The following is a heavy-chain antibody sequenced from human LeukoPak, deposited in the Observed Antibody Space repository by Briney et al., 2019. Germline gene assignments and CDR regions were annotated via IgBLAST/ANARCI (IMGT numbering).Heavy chain of an antibody. D-gene: IGHD1-26*01. Sequence: GGSLRLSCAASGFTFSSYSMNWVRQAPGKGLEWVSSISSSSSYIYYADSMKGRFTISRDNAKNSLYLQMNSLRAEDTAVYYCARATGGSYYYYYGMDVWGQGTTVTVSS. CDR3: ARATGGSYYYYYGMDV. CDR2: ISSSSSYI. J-gene: IGHJ6*02. V-gene: IGHV3-21*04. CDR1: GFTFSSYS.